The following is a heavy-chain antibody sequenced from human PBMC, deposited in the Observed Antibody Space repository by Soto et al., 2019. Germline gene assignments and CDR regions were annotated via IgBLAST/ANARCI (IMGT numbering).Heavy chain of an antibody. Sequence: ASVKVSCKASGYTFTSYGISWVRQAPGQGLEWMGGIIPIFGTANYAQKFQGRVTITADESTSTAYMELSSLRSEDTAVYYCARAEYSSSSAPALWGQGTLVTVSS. CDR2: IIPIFGTA. J-gene: IGHJ4*02. CDR3: ARAEYSSSSAPAL. CDR1: GYTFTSYG. D-gene: IGHD6-6*01. V-gene: IGHV1-69*13.